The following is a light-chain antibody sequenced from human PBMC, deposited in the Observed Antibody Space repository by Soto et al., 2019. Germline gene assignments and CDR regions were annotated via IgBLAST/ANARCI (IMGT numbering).Light chain of an antibody. V-gene: IGKV1-5*03. Sequence: IQMTQSPSTLSASVGDRVIITCRASQSVSSWLAWYQHKPGKAPNLLIYKASRLASGVPSRFSGSGSGTEFTLTISSLQPDDFATYYCQQHRSYPVTFGQGTRLAIK. CDR2: KAS. CDR3: QQHRSYPVT. CDR1: QSVSSW. J-gene: IGKJ5*01.